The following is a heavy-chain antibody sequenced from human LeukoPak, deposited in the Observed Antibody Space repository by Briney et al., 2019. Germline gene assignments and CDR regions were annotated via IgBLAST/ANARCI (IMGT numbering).Heavy chain of an antibody. Sequence: GGSLRLSCAASGFTFSSYWMHWVRQAPGKGLVWVSRISSDGTITNYADSVKGRFTISRDNSKNTLYLQMNSLRAEDTAVYYCAKAPSRAVFDYWGQGTLVTVSS. D-gene: IGHD6-19*01. CDR1: GFTFSSYW. CDR2: ISSDGTIT. V-gene: IGHV3-74*01. CDR3: AKAPSRAVFDY. J-gene: IGHJ4*02.